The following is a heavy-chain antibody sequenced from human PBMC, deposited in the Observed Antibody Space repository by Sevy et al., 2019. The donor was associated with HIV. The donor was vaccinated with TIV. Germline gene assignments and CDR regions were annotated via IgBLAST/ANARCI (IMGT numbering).Heavy chain of an antibody. CDR3: TRGDRGYDFWSGYYQYDAFDI. CDR1: GFTFGDYA. Sequence: GGSLRLSCTASGFTFGDYAMSWVRQAPGKGLEWVGFIRSKAYGGTTEYAAAVKGRFTISRDDSKGIAYLQMNSLKTEDTAVYYCTRGDRGYDFWSGYYQYDAFDIWGQGTMVTVSS. CDR2: IRSKAYGGTT. D-gene: IGHD3-3*01. V-gene: IGHV3-49*04. J-gene: IGHJ3*02.